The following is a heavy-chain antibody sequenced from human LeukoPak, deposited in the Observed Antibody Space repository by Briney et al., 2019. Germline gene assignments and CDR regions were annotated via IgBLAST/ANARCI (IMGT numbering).Heavy chain of an antibody. J-gene: IGHJ5*02. D-gene: IGHD4-17*01. V-gene: IGHV4-59*01. CDR1: GGSISSYY. Sequence: PSETLSLTCTVSGGSISSYYWSWIRQPPGKGLEWIGYIYYSGSTNYNPSLKSRVTISVDTSKNQFSLKLSSVTAADTAVYYCARTYGDYPYNWFDPWGQGTLVTVSS. CDR3: ARTYGDYPYNWFDP. CDR2: IYYSGST.